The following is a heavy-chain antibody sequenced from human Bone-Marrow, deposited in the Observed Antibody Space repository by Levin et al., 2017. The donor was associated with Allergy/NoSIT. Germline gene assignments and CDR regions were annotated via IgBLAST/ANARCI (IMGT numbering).Heavy chain of an antibody. CDR2: IYSGGST. D-gene: IGHD5-12*01. CDR1: GFTVSSNY. J-gene: IGHJ6*02. Sequence: GESLKISCAASGFTVSSNYMSWVRQAPVKGLEWVSVIYSGGSTYYADSVKGRFTISRDNSKNTLYLQMNSLRAEDTAVYYCAREKRGYSGYDNYYYYGMDVWGQGTTVTVSS. V-gene: IGHV3-53*01. CDR3: AREKRGYSGYDNYYYYGMDV.